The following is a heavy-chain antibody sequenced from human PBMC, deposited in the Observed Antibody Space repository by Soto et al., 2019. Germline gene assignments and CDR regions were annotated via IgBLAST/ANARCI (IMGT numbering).Heavy chain of an antibody. CDR3: ARPPTANLDAFEI. Sequence: SETLSLTCTVSGGSISSTIYYWGWIRQPPGKGLEWIGSIYYSGSTYYNPSLKSRVTISVDTSKNQSSLKLNSVTAADTAVFYCARPPTANLDAFEIWGQGTMVTVSS. CDR2: IYYSGST. CDR1: GGSISSTIYY. V-gene: IGHV4-39*01. D-gene: IGHD7-27*01. J-gene: IGHJ3*02.